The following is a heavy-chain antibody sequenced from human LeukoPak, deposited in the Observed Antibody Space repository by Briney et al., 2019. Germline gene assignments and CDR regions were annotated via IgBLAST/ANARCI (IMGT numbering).Heavy chain of an antibody. J-gene: IGHJ4*02. CDR3: ARDNLRAFDY. CDR1: GYTITDKG. V-gene: IGHV1-18*01. Sequence: GASVRVSCKTSGYTITDKGITWVRQAPGQGLEWMGWINTYNGNTAYAHKLQDRVTLTTDTSTSTAYMELRSLKSDDTAIYYCARDNLRAFDYWGQGTLVTVSS. CDR2: INTYNGNT. D-gene: IGHD3-9*01.